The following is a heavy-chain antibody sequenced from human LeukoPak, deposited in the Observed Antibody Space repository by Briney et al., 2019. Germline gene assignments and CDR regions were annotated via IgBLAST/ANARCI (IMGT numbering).Heavy chain of an antibody. CDR1: GFTFSSYA. V-gene: IGHV3-7*01. CDR3: ARYSDDYSNYGVSYYFDY. J-gene: IGHJ4*02. CDR2: IKQDGSEK. Sequence: SGGSLRLSCAASGFTFSSYAMSWVRQAPGKGLEWVANIKQDGSEKYYVDSVKGRFTISRDNAKNSLYLQMNSLRAEDTAVYYCARYSDDYSNYGVSYYFDYWGQGTLVTVSS. D-gene: IGHD4-11*01.